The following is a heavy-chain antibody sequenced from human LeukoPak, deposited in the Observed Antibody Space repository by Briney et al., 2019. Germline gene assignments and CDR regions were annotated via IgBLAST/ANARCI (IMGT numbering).Heavy chain of an antibody. V-gene: IGHV3-74*01. J-gene: IGHJ4*02. CDR2: IKYDGSTT. Sequence: PGGSLRLSCAASGFTFSGYWMQWVRQAPGKGLVWVSRIKYDGSTTGYADSVKGRFTISRDNAKNTLYLQMNSLGADDTAVYFCARGAGAGEYWGQGTLVTVSS. CDR1: GFTFSGYW. D-gene: IGHD3-16*01. CDR3: ARGAGAGEY.